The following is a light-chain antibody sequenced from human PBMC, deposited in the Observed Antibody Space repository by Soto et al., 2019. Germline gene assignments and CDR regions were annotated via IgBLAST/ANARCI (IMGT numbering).Light chain of an antibody. CDR2: GSS. CDR3: QQFNNWGLS. Sequence: IVMTQSPATLSVSPGEGVTLSCRASENVGTNLAWYQQKPGQAPRLLMYGSSTRATGIPATFSGSGSGTEFTLTISSLLSEEYAVYYCQQFNNWGLSFGGGTTVEIK. CDR1: ENVGTN. V-gene: IGKV3D-15*01. J-gene: IGKJ4*01.